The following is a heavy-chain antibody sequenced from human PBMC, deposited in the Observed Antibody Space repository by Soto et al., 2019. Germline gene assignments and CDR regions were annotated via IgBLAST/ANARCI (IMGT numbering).Heavy chain of an antibody. CDR1: GFTFSSYA. D-gene: IGHD6-6*01. CDR2: ISGSGGST. J-gene: IGHJ4*02. V-gene: IGHV3-23*01. Sequence: PGGSLRLSCAASGFTFSSYAMSWVRQAPGKGLEWVSAISGSGGSTYYADSVKGRFTISRDNSKNTLYLQMNSLRAEDTAVYYCAKEMVYSSSSRMFSLWGQGTLVTVAS. CDR3: AKEMVYSSSSRMFSL.